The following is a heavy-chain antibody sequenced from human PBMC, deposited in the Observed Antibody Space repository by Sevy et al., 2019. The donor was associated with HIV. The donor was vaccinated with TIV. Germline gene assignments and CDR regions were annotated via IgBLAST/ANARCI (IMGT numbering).Heavy chain of an antibody. CDR3: AFGGGLHV. CDR2: ISSSGGTI. CDR1: GFTFSSNE. D-gene: IGHD2-15*01. J-gene: IGHJ6*02. Sequence: GGSLRRSCAASGFTFSSNELNWVRQAPGKGLEWVSYISSSGGTIYYADSVEGRFTISRDNAKNSLFLQMNNLRAEDTAIYYCAFGGGLHVWGQGTMVTVSS. V-gene: IGHV3-48*03.